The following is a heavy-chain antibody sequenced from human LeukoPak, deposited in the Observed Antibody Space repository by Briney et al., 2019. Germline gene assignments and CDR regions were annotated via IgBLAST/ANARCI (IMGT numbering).Heavy chain of an antibody. V-gene: IGHV1-69*05. CDR2: IIPIFGTA. J-gene: IGHJ4*02. CDR3: ARDQDGYSSSSSPD. D-gene: IGHD6-6*01. Sequence: ASVKVPCKASGGTFSSYAISWVRQAPGQGLEWMGGIIPIFGTANYAQKFQGRVTITTDESTSTAYMELSSLRSEDTAVYYCARDQDGYSSSSSPDWGQGTLVTVSS. CDR1: GGTFSSYA.